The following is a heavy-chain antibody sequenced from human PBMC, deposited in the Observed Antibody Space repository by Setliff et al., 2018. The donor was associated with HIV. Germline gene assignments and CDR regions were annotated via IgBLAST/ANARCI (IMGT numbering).Heavy chain of an antibody. CDR3: ARDVSAEMYSTRLDY. V-gene: IGHV1-69*13. D-gene: IGHD2-21*01. CDR1: GNMFSSYV. CDR2: IIPYLRSP. J-gene: IGHJ4*02. Sequence: SVKVSCKVSGNMFSSYVFSWVRQAPGQGLEWVGGIIPYLRSPNYAQKLQGRVTLTADESTSTVYMELSGLTSDDTAIYYCARDVSAEMYSTRLDYWGQGTLVTVSS.